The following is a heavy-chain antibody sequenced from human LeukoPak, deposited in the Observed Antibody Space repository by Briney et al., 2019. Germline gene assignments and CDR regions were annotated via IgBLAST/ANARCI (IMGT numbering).Heavy chain of an antibody. V-gene: IGHV3-23*01. D-gene: IGHD4-17*01. J-gene: IGHJ3*02. CDR2: ISGSGGST. Sequence: GGSLRLSCAASGFTFSSYGMSWVRQAPGKGLEWVSAISGSGGSTYYADSVKGRFTISRDNSKTTLYLQMNSLRARDTAVYYCVLFGDYESPDGFDIWGQGTMVTVSS. CDR1: GFTFSSYG. CDR3: VLFGDYESPDGFDI.